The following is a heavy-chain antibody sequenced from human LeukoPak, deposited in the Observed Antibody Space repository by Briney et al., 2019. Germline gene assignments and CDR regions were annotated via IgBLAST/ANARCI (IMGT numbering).Heavy chain of an antibody. D-gene: IGHD3-3*01. CDR3: ARSITLFGGAGPLDP. J-gene: IGHJ5*02. CDR2: IIPIFGTA. V-gene: IGHV1-69*13. CDR1: GGTFSSYA. Sequence: SVKVSCKASGGTFSSYAISWVRQAPGQGLEWMGGIIPIFGTANYAQKFQGRVTITADESTSTAYMELSSLRSEDTAVYYCARSITLFGGAGPLDPSGQGTLVTVSS.